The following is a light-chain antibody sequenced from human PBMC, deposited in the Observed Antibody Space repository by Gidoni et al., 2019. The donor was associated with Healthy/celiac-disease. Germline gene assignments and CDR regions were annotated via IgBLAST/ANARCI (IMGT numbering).Light chain of an antibody. J-gene: IGLJ2*01. Sequence: QSALTQPASVSGSPGQSITISCTGTSRDVGSYNLVSWYQQHPGNAPKLMIYEVSKRPAGVSNRFFGSKSGKTASLTSAGLQAEDEADYYCCSYAGSSTLVFGGGTKLTVL. CDR2: EVS. V-gene: IGLV2-23*02. CDR3: CSYAGSSTLV. CDR1: SRDVGSYNL.